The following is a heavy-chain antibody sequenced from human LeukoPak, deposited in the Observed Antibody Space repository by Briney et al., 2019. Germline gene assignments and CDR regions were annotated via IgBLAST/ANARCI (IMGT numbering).Heavy chain of an antibody. Sequence: GGSQRLSCAASGFTVSTNYMTWVRQAPGKGLEWVSVIYSSGSTYYADSVKGRFTISRDNSKNTLYLQMNSLRAEDTAVYYCARVPYGGSSGSWGQGTLVTVSS. CDR1: GFTVSTNY. D-gene: IGHD2-15*01. V-gene: IGHV3-53*01. CDR2: IYSSGST. CDR3: ARVPYGGSSGS. J-gene: IGHJ5*02.